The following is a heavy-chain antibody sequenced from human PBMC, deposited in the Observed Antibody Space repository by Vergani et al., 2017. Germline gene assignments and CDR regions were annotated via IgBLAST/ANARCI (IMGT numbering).Heavy chain of an antibody. CDR2: IDYNGNT. V-gene: IGHV4-30-4*08. D-gene: IGHD3-16*02. J-gene: IGHJ4*02. Sequence: QVQLQESGPGLVKPSQTLSRTCTVSGGSISSGDYYLSWIRQPPGKGLEWIGYIDYNGNTYYNPSLKSRVTISVDTSKNQFSLKLSSVTAADTAVYYCAREGLGDLSLRTFDYWGQGTLVTVSS. CDR1: GGSISSGDYY. CDR3: AREGLGDLSLRTFDY.